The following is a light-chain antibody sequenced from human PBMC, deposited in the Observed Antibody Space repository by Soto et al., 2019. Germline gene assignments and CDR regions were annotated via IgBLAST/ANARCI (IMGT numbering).Light chain of an antibody. CDR1: STDVAGDNY. J-gene: IGLJ1*01. CDR3: NSYTSATTLRGV. CDR2: DVS. V-gene: IGLV2-14*03. Sequence: QSVLTRPAWVSGSAGQSITIAGTGTSTDVAGDNYGCLYQQYPGEAPKLILYDVSSRPSGVSDRFSGSKSGNTASLTISGLQAEDEADYYCNSYTSATTLRGVFGVGTKVTVL.